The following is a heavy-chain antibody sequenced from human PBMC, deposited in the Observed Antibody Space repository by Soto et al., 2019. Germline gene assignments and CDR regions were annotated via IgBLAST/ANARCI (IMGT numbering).Heavy chain of an antibody. CDR2: INAGNGNT. Sequence: ASVKVSCKASGYTFTSYAMHWVRQAPGQRLEWMGWINAGNGNTKYSQKFQGRVTITRDTSASTAYMELSSLRSEDTAVYYCASSLGITGSTYYYYYYMDVWGKGTTVTVSS. V-gene: IGHV1-3*01. D-gene: IGHD1-26*01. CDR1: GYTFTSYA. CDR3: ASSLGITGSTYYYYYYMDV. J-gene: IGHJ6*03.